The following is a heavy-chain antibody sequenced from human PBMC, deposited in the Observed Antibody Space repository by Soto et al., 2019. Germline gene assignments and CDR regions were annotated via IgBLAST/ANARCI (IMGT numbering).Heavy chain of an antibody. Sequence: DVQLLESGGGLVQPGGSLRLSCVASGFSFDKYAMIWVRQAPGKGQAWVSGITGSGNTIEYTASVKGRFTISRENPKNTVSLRMESRRVEDTAMYYCAKDDVSCDGLWFVSDWGHGTPVTVS. V-gene: IGHV3-23*01. D-gene: IGHD2-21*01. J-gene: IGHJ4*01. CDR3: AKDDVSCDGLWFVSD. CDR2: ITGSGNTI. CDR1: GFSFDKYA.